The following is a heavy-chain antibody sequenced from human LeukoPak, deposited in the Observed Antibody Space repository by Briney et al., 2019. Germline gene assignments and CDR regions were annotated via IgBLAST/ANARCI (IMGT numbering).Heavy chain of an antibody. J-gene: IGHJ5*01. CDR2: ISSSGSTI. CDR3: ARDASNWSAFDS. Sequence: GGSLRLSCAASGFTFSSYEMNWVRQAPGKGLEWVSYISSSGSTIYYADSVKGRFTISRDNAKNSLYLQMNSLRAEDTAVYYCARDASNWSAFDSWGQGTLVIVSS. CDR1: GFTFSSYE. D-gene: IGHD1-20*01. V-gene: IGHV3-48*03.